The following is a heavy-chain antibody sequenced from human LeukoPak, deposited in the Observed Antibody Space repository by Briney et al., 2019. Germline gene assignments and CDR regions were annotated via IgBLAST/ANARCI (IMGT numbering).Heavy chain of an antibody. Sequence: GGSLRLSCAASGFTFSSYAMSWVRQAPGNGLEWVSAISGSGGSTYYADSVKGRFTISRDNSKNTLYLQMNSLRAEDTAVYYCAKVPYYDFWSGHEFDYWGQGTLVTVSS. J-gene: IGHJ4*02. CDR2: ISGSGGST. V-gene: IGHV3-23*01. CDR1: GFTFSSYA. CDR3: AKVPYYDFWSGHEFDY. D-gene: IGHD3-3*01.